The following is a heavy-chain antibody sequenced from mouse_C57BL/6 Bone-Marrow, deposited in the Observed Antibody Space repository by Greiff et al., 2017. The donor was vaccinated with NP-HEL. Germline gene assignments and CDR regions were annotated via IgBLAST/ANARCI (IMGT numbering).Heavy chain of an antibody. CDR2: INPSNGAT. D-gene: IGHD3-2*02. Sequence: QVQLQQPGTELVKPGASVKLSCKASGYTFTSYWMYWVKQRPGQGLDWIGNINPSNGATNYNEKFKSKATLTVDKSSSTAYMQLSSLTSEDSAVYYCPRDSGYAFDYWGQGTTLTVSS. CDR1: GYTFTSYW. J-gene: IGHJ2*01. V-gene: IGHV1-53*01. CDR3: PRDSGYAFDY.